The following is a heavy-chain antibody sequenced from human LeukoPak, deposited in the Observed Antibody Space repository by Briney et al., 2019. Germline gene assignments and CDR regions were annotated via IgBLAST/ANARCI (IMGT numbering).Heavy chain of an antibody. CDR3: ARDLSDYGGALDY. D-gene: IGHD4-23*01. J-gene: IGHJ4*02. CDR1: GGSISSGDYC. Sequence: SETLSLTCTVSGGSISSGDYCWSWIRQPPGKGLEWIGYIYYSGSTYYNPSLKSRVTISVDTSKNQFSLKLSSVTAADTAVYYCARDLSDYGGALDYWGQGTLVTVSS. CDR2: IYYSGST. V-gene: IGHV4-30-4*08.